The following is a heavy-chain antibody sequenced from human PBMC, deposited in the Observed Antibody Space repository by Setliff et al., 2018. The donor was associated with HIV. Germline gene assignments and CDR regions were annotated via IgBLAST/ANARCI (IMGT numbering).Heavy chain of an antibody. J-gene: IGHJ6*03. CDR2: IRYDASNK. CDR3: AKSCDVPSKPGPYYYSMDV. D-gene: IGHD2-2*01. Sequence: GESLKISCAPSGFTFSDYGIHWVRQAPGKGLEWLTYIRYDASNKFYADSVKGRFTISRDNSKNTLFLQLNSLRVDDTAVYYCAKSCDVPSKPGPYYYSMDVWGKGITVTVSS. CDR1: GFTFSDYG. V-gene: IGHV3-30*02.